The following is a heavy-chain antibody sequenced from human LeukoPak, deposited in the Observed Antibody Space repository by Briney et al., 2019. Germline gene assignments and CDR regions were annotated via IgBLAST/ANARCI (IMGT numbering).Heavy chain of an antibody. D-gene: IGHD6-6*01. CDR1: GFTFSSYG. CDR2: IRYDGSNK. V-gene: IGHV3-30*02. Sequence: PGGSLRLSCAASGFTFSSYGMHWVRQAPGKGLEWVAFIRYDGSNKYYADSVKGRFTISRDNSKNTLHLQMNSLRAEDTAVYYCAKDASIAARLDYYYYMDVWGKGTTVTVSS. J-gene: IGHJ6*03. CDR3: AKDASIAARLDYYYYMDV.